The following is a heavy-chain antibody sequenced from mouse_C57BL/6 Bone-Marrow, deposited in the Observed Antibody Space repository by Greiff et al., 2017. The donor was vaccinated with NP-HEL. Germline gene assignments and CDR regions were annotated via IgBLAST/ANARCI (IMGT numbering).Heavy chain of an antibody. J-gene: IGHJ2*01. V-gene: IGHV3-6*01. Sequence: DVQLVESGPGLVKPSQSLSLTCSVTGYSITSGYYWNWIRQFPGNKLEWMGYISYDGSNNYNPSLKNRISITRDTSKNQFFLKLNSVTTEDTATYYCARDAYYSNFFFDYWGQGTTLTVSS. D-gene: IGHD2-5*01. CDR3: ARDAYYSNFFFDY. CDR2: ISYDGSN. CDR1: GYSITSGYY.